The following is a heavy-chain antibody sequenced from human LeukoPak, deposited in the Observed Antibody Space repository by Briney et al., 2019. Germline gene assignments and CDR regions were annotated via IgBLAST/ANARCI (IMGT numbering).Heavy chain of an antibody. Sequence: PGGSLRLSCAASGFSFSDYYMSWIRQAPGKGLEWVSYISSGGSTTYYADSVKGRFTISRDNAQKSVYLQMNSLRVEDTAVYYCARGGYSYGWGYYYMDVWGKGTTVTVSS. D-gene: IGHD5-18*01. CDR3: ARGGYSYGWGYYYMDV. V-gene: IGHV3-11*01. CDR1: GFSFSDYY. CDR2: ISSGGSTT. J-gene: IGHJ6*03.